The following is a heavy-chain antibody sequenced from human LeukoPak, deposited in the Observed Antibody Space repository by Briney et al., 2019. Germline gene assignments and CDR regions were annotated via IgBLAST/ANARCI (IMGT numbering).Heavy chain of an antibody. CDR1: GFSFSSYA. CDR2: ISYDGTNK. J-gene: IGHJ4*02. D-gene: IGHD6-13*01. Sequence: GGSLRPSCAASGFSFSSYAMHRVRQAPGKGLKWVTVISYDGTNKYYVDSVKGRFTISRDNSENTLYLQMNSLRAEDTGVYYCARDWQGSAGYYFNYWGQGTLVTVSS. CDR3: ARDWQGSAGYYFNY. V-gene: IGHV3-30*04.